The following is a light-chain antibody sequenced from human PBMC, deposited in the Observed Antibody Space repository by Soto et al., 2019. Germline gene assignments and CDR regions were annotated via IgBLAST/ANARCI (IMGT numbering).Light chain of an antibody. V-gene: IGKV1-5*01. CDR1: QTISSW. Sequence: DIQMTQSPSTLSGSVGDRVTITCRASQTISSWLAWYQQKPGKAPKLLIYGASTRATGISARFSGSVSVTEFTLTIISLQSADFAVYYCQQYNNWAPITFGQGTRLEIK. J-gene: IGKJ5*01. CDR2: GAS. CDR3: QQYNNWAPIT.